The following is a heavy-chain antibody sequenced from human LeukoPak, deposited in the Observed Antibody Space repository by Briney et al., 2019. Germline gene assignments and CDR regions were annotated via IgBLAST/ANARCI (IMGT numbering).Heavy chain of an antibody. CDR1: GGSISSYC. CDR2: IYYSGST. V-gene: IGHV4-59*08. CDR3: ASPKGRGGAFDI. J-gene: IGHJ3*02. Sequence: SETLSLTCTVSGGSISSYCWSWIRQPPGKGLEWIGYIYYSGSTNYNPSLKSRVTISVDTSKNQFSLKLSSVTAADTAVYYCASPKGRGGAFDIWGQGTMVTVSS.